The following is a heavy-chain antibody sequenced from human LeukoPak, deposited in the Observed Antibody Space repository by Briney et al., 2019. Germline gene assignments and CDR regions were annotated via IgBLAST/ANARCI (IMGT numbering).Heavy chain of an antibody. J-gene: IGHJ3*02. CDR1: DDSFSSHY. Sequence: SETLSLTCAVSDDSFSSHYWTWIRQPPGKGLEWIGYIYYSGNTNYNPSLKSRVTISVDTSKNQFSPKLSSVTAADTAVYYCARDLTTVTKGFDIWGQGTMVTVSS. D-gene: IGHD4-17*01. CDR2: IYYSGNT. V-gene: IGHV4-59*11. CDR3: ARDLTTVTKGFDI.